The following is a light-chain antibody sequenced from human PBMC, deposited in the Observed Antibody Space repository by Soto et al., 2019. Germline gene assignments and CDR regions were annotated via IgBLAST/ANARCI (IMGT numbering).Light chain of an antibody. CDR1: SSNIGSHT. CDR3: AAWDDNLPGYV. V-gene: IGLV1-44*01. CDR2: RDN. Sequence: QSVLIQPPSASGTPGQRVTISCSGSSSNIGSHTVNWYQQLPGTAPKLLICRDNQRPSGVPDRFSGSKSGTPASLAISGLQSEDEADYYCAAWDDNLPGYVFGTGTKVTVL. J-gene: IGLJ1*01.